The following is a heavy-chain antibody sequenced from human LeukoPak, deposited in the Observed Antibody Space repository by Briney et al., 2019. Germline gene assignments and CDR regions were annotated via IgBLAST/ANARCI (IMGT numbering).Heavy chain of an antibody. V-gene: IGHV1-8*03. Sequence: GASVNVSCKASGYTFTSYDINWVRQATGQGLEWMGWMNPNSGNTGYAQKFQGRVTITRNTSISTAYMELSSLRSEDTAVYYCARGVPARRPTPSYWFDPWGQGTLVTVSS. J-gene: IGHJ5*02. CDR3: ARGVPARRPTPSYWFDP. CDR1: GYTFTSYD. CDR2: MNPNSGNT. D-gene: IGHD2-2*01.